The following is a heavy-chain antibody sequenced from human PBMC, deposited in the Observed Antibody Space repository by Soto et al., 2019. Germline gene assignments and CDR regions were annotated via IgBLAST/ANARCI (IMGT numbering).Heavy chain of an antibody. J-gene: IGHJ6*02. V-gene: IGHV4-31*03. CDR1: GGSISSGGYY. D-gene: IGHD3-3*01. CDR2: IYYSGST. Sequence: QVQLQESGPGLVKPSQTLSLTCTVSGGSISSGGYYWSWIRQHPGKGLEWIGYIYYSGSTYYNPSLKSRVTMSVDTSKNQFSLKLSSVTAADTAVYYCARAIFGALDGGYGMDVWGQGTTVTVSS. CDR3: ARAIFGALDGGYGMDV.